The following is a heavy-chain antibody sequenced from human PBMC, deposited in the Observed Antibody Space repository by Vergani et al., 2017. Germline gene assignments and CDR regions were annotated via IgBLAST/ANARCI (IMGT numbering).Heavy chain of an antibody. CDR2: INPSGGPT. CDR3: ASCGDCSGGSCYGFDYYYMVV. CDR1: GGTFSSYT. J-gene: IGHJ6*03. D-gene: IGHD2-15*01. V-gene: IGHV1-46*03. Sequence: QVQLVQSGAEVKKPGSSVKVSCKASGGTFSSYTISWVRQPPGQGLEWMGIINPSGGPTSSEQKFQGRVTMTRDTSTSTVYMELSSLRSEDTAEYYCASCGDCSGGSCYGFDYYYMVVWGKGTTVTVSS.